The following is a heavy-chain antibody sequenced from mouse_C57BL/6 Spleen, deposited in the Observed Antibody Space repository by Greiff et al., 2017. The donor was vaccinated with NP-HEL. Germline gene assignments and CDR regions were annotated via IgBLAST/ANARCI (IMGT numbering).Heavy chain of an antibody. Sequence: DVKLQESGPGLVKPSQSLSLTCSVTGYSITSGYYWNWIRQFPGNKLEWMGYISYDGSNNYNPSLKNRISITRDTSKNQFFLKLNSVTTEDTATYYCARYNGYYGFAYWGQGTLVTVSA. CDR3: ARYNGYYGFAY. J-gene: IGHJ3*01. CDR2: ISYDGSN. V-gene: IGHV3-6*01. D-gene: IGHD2-3*01. CDR1: GYSITSGYY.